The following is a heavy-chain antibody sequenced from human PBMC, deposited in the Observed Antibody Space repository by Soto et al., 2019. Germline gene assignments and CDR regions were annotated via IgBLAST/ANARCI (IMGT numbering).Heavy chain of an antibody. D-gene: IGHD3-22*01. J-gene: IGHJ4*02. V-gene: IGHV3-9*01. CDR2: ISWNSGSI. CDR3: AKDTADSGYYSRFDY. Sequence: GGSLILSWAASGFTCDYYCVHWVRQAPGKGLEWVSGISWNSGSIGYADSVKGRFTISRDNAKNSLYLQMNSLRAEDTALYYCAKDTADSGYYSRFDYWGQGTLVTVSS. CDR1: GFTCDYYC.